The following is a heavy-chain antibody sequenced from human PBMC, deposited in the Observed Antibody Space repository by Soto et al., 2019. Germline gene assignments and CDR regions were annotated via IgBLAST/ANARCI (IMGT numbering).Heavy chain of an antibody. V-gene: IGHV1-2*02. CDR1: GYTFTGYY. CDR2: INPNSGDT. D-gene: IGHD1-26*01. CDR3: AKGLYSGSYFDY. J-gene: IGHJ4*02. Sequence: ASVKVSCKASGYTFTGYYVHWVRQAPGQGLEWMGWINPNSGDTYLAQRFQGRVTMNRDTSIGTAYMELRGLTSDDTAEYYCAKGLYSGSYFDYWGQGTLVTVSS.